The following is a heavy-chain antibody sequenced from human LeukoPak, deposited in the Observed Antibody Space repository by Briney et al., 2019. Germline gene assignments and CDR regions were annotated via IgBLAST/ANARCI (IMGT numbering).Heavy chain of an antibody. D-gene: IGHD3-22*01. Sequence: GGSLRLSCAASGFTFSSYSMNWVRQAPGKGLEWVSYISSSSSTIYYADSVKGRFTISRDNAKNTLYLQMNSLRAEDTAVYYCARSRTYYYDSGGFDYWGQGTLVTVSS. CDR2: ISSSSSTI. CDR3: ARSRTYYYDSGGFDY. CDR1: GFTFSSYS. V-gene: IGHV3-48*04. J-gene: IGHJ4*02.